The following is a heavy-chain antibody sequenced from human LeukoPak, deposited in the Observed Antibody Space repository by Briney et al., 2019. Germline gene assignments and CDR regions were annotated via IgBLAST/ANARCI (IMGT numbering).Heavy chain of an antibody. V-gene: IGHV4-61*01. CDR1: GYSISSGYY. CDR3: ARAPGNDYYPYYYMDV. D-gene: IGHD4/OR15-4a*01. J-gene: IGHJ6*03. CDR2: IYYSRST. Sequence: SETLSLTCAVSGYSISSGYYWGWIRQPPGKGLGWIGYIYYSRSTNYNPSLKSRVTISVDTSKNQFSLKVNSVTAADTAVYYCARAPGNDYYPYYYMDVWGKGTTVTVSS.